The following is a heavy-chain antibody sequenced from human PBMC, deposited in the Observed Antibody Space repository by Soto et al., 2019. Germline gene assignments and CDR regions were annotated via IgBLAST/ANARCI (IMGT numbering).Heavy chain of an antibody. D-gene: IGHD3-10*01. CDR2: IYYSGST. J-gene: IGHJ4*01. Sequence: SETLSLTCTVSGGSISSSSYYWGWIHQPPGKGLEWIGSIYYSGSTYYNPSLKSRFTVSRDNSKNTIYLQMNSLRGEDTAVYYCAKDHPSRFGEFHWGHGTLITVSS. CDR3: AKDHPSRFGEFH. CDR1: GGSISSSSYY. V-gene: IGHV4-39*02.